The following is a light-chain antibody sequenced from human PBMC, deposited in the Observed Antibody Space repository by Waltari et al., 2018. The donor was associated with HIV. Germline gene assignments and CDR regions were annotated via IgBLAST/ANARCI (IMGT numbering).Light chain of an antibody. V-gene: IGLV2-14*01. J-gene: IGLJ2*01. CDR1: SRDAGGYDY. CDR3: SSYTSSSTVV. CDR2: EVS. Sequence: QSALTQAASVSGSPGQSITISCTGTSRDAGGYDYVSWYQQHPGKAPKLMIYEVSNRPSGVSNRFSGSKSGNTASLTISGLQAEDEADYYCSSYTSSSTVVFGGGTQLTVL.